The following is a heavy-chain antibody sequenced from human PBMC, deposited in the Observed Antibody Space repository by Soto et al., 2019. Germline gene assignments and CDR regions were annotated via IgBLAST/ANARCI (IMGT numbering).Heavy chain of an antibody. J-gene: IGHJ6*02. D-gene: IGHD6-13*01. CDR1: GFTFSSYA. CDR2: ISGSGGST. V-gene: IGHV3-23*01. CDR3: AKDTAAAGTDGGYYYYGMDV. Sequence: QPGGSLRLSCAASGFTFSSYAMSWVRQAPGKGLEWVSAISGSGGSTYYADSVKGRFTISRDNSKNTLYLQMNSLRAEDTAVYYCAKDTAAAGTDGGYYYYGMDVWGQGTTVTVSS.